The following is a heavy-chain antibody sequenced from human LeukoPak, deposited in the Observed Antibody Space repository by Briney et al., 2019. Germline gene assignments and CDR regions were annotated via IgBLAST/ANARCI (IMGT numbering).Heavy chain of an antibody. CDR2: ISGSGGST. J-gene: IGHJ4*02. V-gene: IGHV3-23*01. CDR3: AKDGVGATSRGPSYFDY. CDR1: GFTFSSYA. D-gene: IGHD1-26*01. Sequence: GGSLRLSCAASGFTFSSYAMNWVRQAPGKGLEWVSAISGSGGSTYYADSVKGRFTISRDNSKNTLYLQMNSLRAEDTAVYYCAKDGVGATSRGPSYFDYWGQGTLVPVSS.